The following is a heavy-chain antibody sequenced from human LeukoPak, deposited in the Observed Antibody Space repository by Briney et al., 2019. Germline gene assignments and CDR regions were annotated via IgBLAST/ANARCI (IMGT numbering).Heavy chain of an antibody. J-gene: IGHJ4*02. CDR1: GGTFSSYA. V-gene: IGHV1-69*04. CDR3: ARAVLGYCSSTSCYQIDY. D-gene: IGHD2-2*01. CDR2: IIPILGIA. Sequence: SVKVSCKASGGTFSSYAISWVRQAPGQGLEWMGRIIPILGIANYAQKFQGRVTITADKSTSTAYMELSSLSSEDTAVSYCARAVLGYCSSTSCYQIDYWGQGTLVTVSS.